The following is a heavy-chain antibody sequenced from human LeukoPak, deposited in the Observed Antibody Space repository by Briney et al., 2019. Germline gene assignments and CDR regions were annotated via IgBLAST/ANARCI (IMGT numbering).Heavy chain of an antibody. J-gene: IGHJ4*02. CDR3: AREGRWRYYDSSGYYSSRNGFDY. D-gene: IGHD3-22*01. Sequence: GGSLRLSCAASGFTFSSYEMNWVRQAPGKGLEWVSYISSSGSTIYYADSVKGRFTISRDNAKNSLYLQMNSLRAEDTAVYYCAREGRWRYYDSSGYYSSRNGFDYWGQGTLVTVSS. CDR1: GFTFSSYE. CDR2: ISSSGSTI. V-gene: IGHV3-48*03.